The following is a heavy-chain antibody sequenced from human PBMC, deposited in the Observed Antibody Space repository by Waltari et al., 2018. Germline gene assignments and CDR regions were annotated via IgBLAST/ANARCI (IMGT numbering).Heavy chain of an antibody. J-gene: IGHJ5*01. D-gene: IGHD5-12*01. CDR2: IYHSGST. CDR3: ARAGYVVS. Sequence: QVQLQESGPGLVKPSETLSLTCAVSGYSISSGYSWGWIRQPPGKGLEWIGSIYHSGSTYYNPSLKSRVTISVDTSKNQFSLKLSSVTAADTAVYYCARAGYVVSWGQGTLVTVSS. V-gene: IGHV4-38-2*01. CDR1: GYSISSGYS.